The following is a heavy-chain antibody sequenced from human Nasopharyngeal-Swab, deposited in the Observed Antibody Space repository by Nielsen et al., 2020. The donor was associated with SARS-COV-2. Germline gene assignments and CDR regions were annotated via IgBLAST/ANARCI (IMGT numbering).Heavy chain of an antibody. CDR3: ARDMAYSSGWYVPNLYYYYGMDV. Sequence: GESLKISCAASGFTFSSYGMHWVRQAPGKGLEWVAVIWYDGSNKYYADSVKGRFTISRDNSKNTLYLPMNSLGAEDTAVYYCARDMAYSSGWYVPNLYYYYGMDVWGQGTTVTVSS. D-gene: IGHD6-19*01. CDR1: GFTFSSYG. V-gene: IGHV3-33*01. CDR2: IWYDGSNK. J-gene: IGHJ6*02.